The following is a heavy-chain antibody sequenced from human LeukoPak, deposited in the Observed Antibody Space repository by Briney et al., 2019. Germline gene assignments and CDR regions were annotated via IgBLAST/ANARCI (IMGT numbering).Heavy chain of an antibody. V-gene: IGHV3-30*02. CDR2: IRYDGSNK. CDR1: GFTFSSYG. CDR3: AKEKHRQLAIDY. D-gene: IGHD6-6*01. J-gene: IGHJ4*02. Sequence: GGTLRLSCAASGFTFSSYGMHWVRQAPGKGLEWVAFIRYDGSNKYYADSVKGRFTISRDNSKNTLYLQMNSLRAEDTAVYYCAKEKHRQLAIDYWGQGTLVTVSS.